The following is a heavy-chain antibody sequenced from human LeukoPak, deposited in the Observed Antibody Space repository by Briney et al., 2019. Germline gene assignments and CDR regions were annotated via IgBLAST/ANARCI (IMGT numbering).Heavy chain of an antibody. V-gene: IGHV1-24*01. D-gene: IGHD1-26*01. CDR1: GYTLTELS. J-gene: IGHJ3*02. CDR3: ATEEVGATTRAFDI. Sequence: ASVKVSCKVSGYTLTELSMHWVRQAPGKGLEWMGGFDPEDGETIYAQKSQGRVTMTEDTSTDTAYMELSSLRSEDTAVYYCATEEVGATTRAFDIWGQGTMVTVSS. CDR2: FDPEDGET.